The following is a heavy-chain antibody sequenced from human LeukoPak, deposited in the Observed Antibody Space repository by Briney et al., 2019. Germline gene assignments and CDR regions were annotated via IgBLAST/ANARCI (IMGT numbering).Heavy chain of an antibody. CDR1: GYTLTSYY. D-gene: IGHD6-19*01. Sequence: GASVKVSCKASGYTLTSYYLHWVRQAPGQGLEWMGWINPNTGATHSAQKFQGRITMTRDTSISTAYMDLSRLRSDDTAVYYYARDRVGSGWPRPYYFEVWGQGTLVTVSS. J-gene: IGHJ4*02. CDR2: INPNTGAT. CDR3: ARDRVGSGWPRPYYFEV. V-gene: IGHV1-2*02.